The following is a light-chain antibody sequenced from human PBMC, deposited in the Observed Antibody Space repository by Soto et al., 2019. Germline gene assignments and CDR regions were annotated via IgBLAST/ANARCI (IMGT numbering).Light chain of an antibody. CDR1: QTIINW. CDR3: YQYRGYSWT. CDR2: GVS. J-gene: IGKJ1*01. Sequence: DIQMTQSPSTLSASVGDRVTISCRASQTIINWLAWYQQKPGKAPNLLIYGVSNLASGVSSRFSGTGSGPEFTLTISSLRPEDAATYYCYQYRGYSWTFGHGTKVEIK. V-gene: IGKV1-5*03.